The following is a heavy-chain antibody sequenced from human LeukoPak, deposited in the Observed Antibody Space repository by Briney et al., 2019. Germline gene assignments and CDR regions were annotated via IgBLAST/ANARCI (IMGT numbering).Heavy chain of an antibody. J-gene: IGHJ3*02. Sequence: GESLKISCKGSGYIFTSYWLGWVRQMPGKGLEWMGIIYPIDSDTRYSPSFQGQVTISADKSISTAYLQWNSLEASDTAMYYCARNLPSGEDAFDIWGQGTMVTVSS. CDR1: GYIFTSYW. V-gene: IGHV5-51*01. D-gene: IGHD6-19*01. CDR3: ARNLPSGEDAFDI. CDR2: IYPIDSDT.